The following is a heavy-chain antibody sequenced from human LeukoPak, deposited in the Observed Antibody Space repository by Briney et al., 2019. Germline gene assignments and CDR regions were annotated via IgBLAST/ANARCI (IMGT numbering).Heavy chain of an antibody. J-gene: IGHJ5*02. CDR1: GGSISSGGYY. V-gene: IGHV4-31*03. Sequence: SETLSLTCTVSGGSISSGGYYWSWLRQHPGKGLEWIGYIYYSGSTYYNPSLKSRVTISVDTSKNQFSLKLSSVTAADTAVYYCARARGGSYNWFDPWGQGTLVTVSS. CDR3: ARARGGSYNWFDP. CDR2: IYYSGST. D-gene: IGHD2-15*01.